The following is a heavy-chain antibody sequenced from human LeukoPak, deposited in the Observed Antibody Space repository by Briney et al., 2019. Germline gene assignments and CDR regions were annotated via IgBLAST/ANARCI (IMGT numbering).Heavy chain of an antibody. Sequence: PSETLSLTCAVSGGSISSSNWWSWVHQPPGKGLEWIGGIYHSGSTNYNPSLKSRVTISVDKSKNQFSLNLSSVTAADTAVYYCAREGYCSGGSCVLFDYWGQGALVTVSS. CDR1: GGSISSSNW. J-gene: IGHJ4*02. CDR3: AREGYCSGGSCVLFDY. V-gene: IGHV4-4*02. CDR2: IYHSGST. D-gene: IGHD2-15*01.